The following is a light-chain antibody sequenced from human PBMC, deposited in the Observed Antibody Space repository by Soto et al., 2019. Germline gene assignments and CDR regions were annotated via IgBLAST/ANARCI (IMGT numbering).Light chain of an antibody. CDR1: QTLFVSSHNKTF. Sequence: IVMAQSPDFLAVSLGETPTIYCKASQTLFVSSHNKTFLAWYQQKPGQPPELLVHWASSRETGVPDRFSGSGSETDFTLTISSLQAADVAVYYCQQYFSTPLSFGGGTKVDIK. CDR3: QQYFSTPLS. CDR2: WAS. J-gene: IGKJ4*01. V-gene: IGKV4-1*01.